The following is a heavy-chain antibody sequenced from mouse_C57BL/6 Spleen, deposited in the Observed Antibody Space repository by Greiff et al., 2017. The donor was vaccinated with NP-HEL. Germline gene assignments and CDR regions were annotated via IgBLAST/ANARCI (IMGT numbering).Heavy chain of an antibody. Sequence: QVQLQQSGAELVRPGTSVKVSCKASGYAFTNYLIEWVKQRPGQGLEWIGVINPGSGGTNYNEKFKGKATLTADKSSSTAYMQLSSLTSEDSAVYFCARSGGTERYFDVWGTGTTGTVSS. CDR2: INPGSGGT. V-gene: IGHV1-54*01. J-gene: IGHJ1*03. CDR3: ARSGGTERYFDV. D-gene: IGHD3-2*02. CDR1: GYAFTNYL.